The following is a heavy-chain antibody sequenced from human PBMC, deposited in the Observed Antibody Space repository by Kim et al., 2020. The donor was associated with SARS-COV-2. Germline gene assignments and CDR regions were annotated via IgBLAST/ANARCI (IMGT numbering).Heavy chain of an antibody. Sequence: GGSLRLSCAGSGFTFSSYWMAWVRQAPGKSLEWVAHIRQDGRETYYVDSVKGRFTISRDNAKNSLHLQMNSLRAEDTALYYCARGWMYPDLWGRGTLVTVSS. CDR2: IRQDGRET. V-gene: IGHV3-7*03. J-gene: IGHJ2*01. CDR3: ARGWMYPDL. CDR1: GFTFSSYW. D-gene: IGHD6-19*01.